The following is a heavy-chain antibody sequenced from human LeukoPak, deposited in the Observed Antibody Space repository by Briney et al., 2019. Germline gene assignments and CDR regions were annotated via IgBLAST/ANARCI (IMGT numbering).Heavy chain of an antibody. Sequence: GGSLRLSCVASGFTFSSSWMSWVRQGPGKGPEWVANMNQDGSRKYYVDSVKGRFTISRDNAKNSLFLQMNGLRDEDTAVYYCAKGSHSSYYYDSSGFDYWGQGTLVTVSS. CDR3: AKGSHSSYYYDSSGFDY. V-gene: IGHV3-7*01. D-gene: IGHD3-22*01. CDR1: GFTFSSSW. J-gene: IGHJ4*02. CDR2: MNQDGSRK.